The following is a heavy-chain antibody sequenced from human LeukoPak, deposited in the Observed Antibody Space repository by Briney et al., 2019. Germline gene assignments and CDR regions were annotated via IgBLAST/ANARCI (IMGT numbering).Heavy chain of an antibody. D-gene: IGHD5-18*01. CDR1: GYSFTSHD. Sequence: ASVKVSCKASGYSFTSHDINWVRQATGQGLEWMGWMKPNNGKTGYAQKFQGRVTMTSDTSISTAYMELSSLKSEDTAVYYCVGWADTPFDYWGQGTLVTVSS. CDR3: VGWADTPFDY. J-gene: IGHJ4*02. CDR2: MKPNNGKT. V-gene: IGHV1-8*01.